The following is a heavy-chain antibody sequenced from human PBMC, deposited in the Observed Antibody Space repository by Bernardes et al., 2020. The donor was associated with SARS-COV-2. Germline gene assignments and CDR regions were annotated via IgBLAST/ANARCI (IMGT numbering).Heavy chain of an antibody. V-gene: IGHV3-49*04. J-gene: IGHJ4*02. D-gene: IGHD4-17*01. CDR2: IRSKAYGGTT. CDR3: TRGTVTSAYGDDDY. Sequence: GGSLRLSCTASGFTFGDYAMSWVRQAPGKGLEWVGFIRSKAYGGTTEYAASVKGRFTISRDDSKSIAYLQMNSLKTEDTAVYYCTRGTVTSAYGDDDYWGQGTLVTVSS. CDR1: GFTFGDYA.